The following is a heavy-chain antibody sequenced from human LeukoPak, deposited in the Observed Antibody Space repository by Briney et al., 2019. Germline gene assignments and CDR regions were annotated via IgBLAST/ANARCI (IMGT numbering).Heavy chain of an antibody. CDR2: ISGTGYTI. J-gene: IGHJ4*02. V-gene: IGHV3-48*03. Sequence: GGSLRFSCAASGFTFISYEMNWVRQALGKGLEWISYISGTGYTIYYADSVKGRFTISRDNAKTSLYLQMNSLRAEDTAVYYCARPYCSGGSCWSFDSWGQGTLVTVSS. CDR1: GFTFISYE. CDR3: ARPYCSGGSCWSFDS. D-gene: IGHD2-15*01.